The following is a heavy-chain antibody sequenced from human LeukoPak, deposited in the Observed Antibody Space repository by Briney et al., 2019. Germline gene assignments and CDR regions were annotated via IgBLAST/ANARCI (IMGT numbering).Heavy chain of an antibody. CDR2: IYYSGST. CDR1: GGSVSSGSYY. CDR3: ASFPYCSGGSCYSNFQH. V-gene: IGHV4-61*01. J-gene: IGHJ1*01. Sequence: SETLSLTCTVSGGSVSSGSYYWSWIRQPPGKGLEWIGYIYYSGSTNYNPSLKSRVTISVDTSKNQFSLKLSSVTAADTAVYYCASFPYCSGGSCYSNFQHWGQGTLVTVSS. D-gene: IGHD2-15*01.